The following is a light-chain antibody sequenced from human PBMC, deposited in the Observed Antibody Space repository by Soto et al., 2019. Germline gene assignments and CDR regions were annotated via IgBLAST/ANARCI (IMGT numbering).Light chain of an antibody. CDR3: GTWDSSLSAWV. Sequence: QSVLTQPPSVSAAPGQKVTISCSGSSSNIGNNYVSWYQQLPGTAPQLLIYDNNQRPSGIPDRFSGSKSGTSATLGIIGLQAGDEADYYCGTWDSSLSAWVFGGGTKLTVL. V-gene: IGLV1-51*01. CDR2: DNN. CDR1: SSNIGNNY. J-gene: IGLJ3*02.